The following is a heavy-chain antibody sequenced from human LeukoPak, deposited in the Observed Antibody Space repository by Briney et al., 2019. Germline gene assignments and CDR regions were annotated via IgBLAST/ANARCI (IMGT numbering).Heavy chain of an antibody. CDR1: GGSFSGYY. CDR3: ARWPRAYINYGMDV. J-gene: IGHJ6*02. D-gene: IGHD2-21*01. V-gene: IGHV4-34*01. Sequence: PSETLSLTCAVYGGSFSGYYWSWIRQPPGKGLEWIGEINHSGSTNYNPSLKSRVTISVDTSKNQFSLRLSSVTAADTAVYYCARWPRAYINYGMDVWGQGTTVTVSS. CDR2: INHSGST.